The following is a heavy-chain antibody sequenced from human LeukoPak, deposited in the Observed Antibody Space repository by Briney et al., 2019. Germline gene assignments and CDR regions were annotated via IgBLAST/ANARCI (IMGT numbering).Heavy chain of an antibody. CDR3: TPILTGYYN. Sequence: GRSLRLSCAASGFTFDDYAMHWVRHAPGKGLEWVSGISWNSGSIGYADSVKGRFTISRDNAKNSLYLQMNSLRAEDTALYYCTPILTGYYNWGQGTLVTVSS. V-gene: IGHV3-9*01. D-gene: IGHD3-9*01. CDR1: GFTFDDYA. J-gene: IGHJ4*02. CDR2: ISWNSGSI.